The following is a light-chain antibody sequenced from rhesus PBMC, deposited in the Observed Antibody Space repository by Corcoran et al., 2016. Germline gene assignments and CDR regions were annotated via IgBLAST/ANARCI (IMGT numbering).Light chain of an antibody. V-gene: IGKV1-22*01. CDR2: KTA. CDR3: LQYTTTPFT. J-gene: IGKJ3*01. Sequence: DIQMTQSPSSLSASVGDTVTITCRASQTINNWLDWYQQKPGKAPKLLIYKTASLQTGVPSRFSGSGSGTDFNLTITSLQPEDFASYYCLQYTTTPFTLGPGTKLDV. CDR1: QTINNW.